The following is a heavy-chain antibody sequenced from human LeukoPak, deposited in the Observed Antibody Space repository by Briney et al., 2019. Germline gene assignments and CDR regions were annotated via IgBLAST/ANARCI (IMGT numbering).Heavy chain of an antibody. Sequence: SETLSFTCTVSGDSISSSSYYWGWIRQPPGKGLEWIGYIYYSGSTNYNPSLTSRVTISVDTSKNQFSLKLSSVTAADTAVYYCARGLLGGYDTFDYWGQGTLVTVSS. CDR2: IYYSGST. D-gene: IGHD5-12*01. CDR1: GDSISSSSYY. J-gene: IGHJ4*02. V-gene: IGHV4-61*05. CDR3: ARGLLGGYDTFDY.